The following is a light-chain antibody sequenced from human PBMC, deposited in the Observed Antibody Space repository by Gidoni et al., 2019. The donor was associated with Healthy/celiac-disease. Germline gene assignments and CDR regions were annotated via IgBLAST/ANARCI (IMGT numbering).Light chain of an antibody. J-gene: IGKJ2*01. CDR1: QSVSSN. V-gene: IGKV3-15*01. Sequence: IVMTQSPATLSVSPGERATLSCSASQSVSSNLAWYQQKPVQAPRLLIYGASSRATGIPARFSGSGSGTAFTLPISSLQSEDFAVYYCQQYNNWPSYTFGQGTKLEIK. CDR2: GAS. CDR3: QQYNNWPSYT.